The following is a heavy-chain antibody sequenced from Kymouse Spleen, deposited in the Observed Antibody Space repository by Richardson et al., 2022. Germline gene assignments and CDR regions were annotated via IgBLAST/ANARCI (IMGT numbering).Heavy chain of an antibody. CDR3: ARGGYYYGSGSYYNPPFFDY. D-gene: IGHD3-10*01. Sequence: QVQLQQSGPGLVKPSQTLSLTCAISGDSVSSNSAAWNWIRQSPSRGLEWLGRTYYRSKWYNDYAVSVKSRITINPDTSKNQFSLQLNSVTPEDTAVYYCARGGYYYGSGSYYNPPFFDYWGQGTLVTVSS. CDR1: GDSVSSNSAA. CDR2: TYYRSKWYN. J-gene: IGHJ4*02. V-gene: IGHV6-1*01.